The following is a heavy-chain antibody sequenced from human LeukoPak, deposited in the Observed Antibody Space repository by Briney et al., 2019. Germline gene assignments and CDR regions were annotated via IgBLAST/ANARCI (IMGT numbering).Heavy chain of an antibody. V-gene: IGHV3-30-3*01. J-gene: IGHJ4*02. CDR2: ISYDGSNK. Sequence: GGSLRLSCAASGFTFSSYAMHWVRQAPGKGLEWVAVISYDGSNKYYADSVKGRFTISRDNSKNTLYLQMNSLRAEDTAVYYCARGGYYFDYWGQGTLVTVSS. CDR1: GFTFSSYA. D-gene: IGHD2-15*01. CDR3: ARGGYYFDY.